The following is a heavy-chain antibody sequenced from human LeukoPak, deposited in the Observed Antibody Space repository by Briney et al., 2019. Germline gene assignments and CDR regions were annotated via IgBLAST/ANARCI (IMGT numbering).Heavy chain of an antibody. CDR1: GGTFSSYA. J-gene: IGHJ4*02. CDR2: IIPIFGTA. V-gene: IGHV1-69*13. Sequence: ASVKVSCKASGGTFSSYAISWVRQAPGQGLEWMGGIIPIFGTANYAQKFQGRVTITADESTSTAYMELSSLRSEDTAVYYCARGRIRGVIIGFDYWGQGTLVTVSS. D-gene: IGHD3-10*01. CDR3: ARGRIRGVIIGFDY.